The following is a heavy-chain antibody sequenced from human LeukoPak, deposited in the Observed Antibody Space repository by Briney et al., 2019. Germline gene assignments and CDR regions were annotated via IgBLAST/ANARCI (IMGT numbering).Heavy chain of an antibody. D-gene: IGHD4-23*01. J-gene: IGHJ4*02. CDR3: ARDLYGGNSDY. CDR2: IYSGGST. Sequence: PGGSLRLSCAASGFSVSGTYMSWVRQAPGKGLEWVSVIYSGGSTYYADSVKGRFTISRDNSKNTLYLQMNSLRAEDTAVYYCARDLYGGNSDYRGQGTLVTVSS. V-gene: IGHV3-53*01. CDR1: GFSVSGTY.